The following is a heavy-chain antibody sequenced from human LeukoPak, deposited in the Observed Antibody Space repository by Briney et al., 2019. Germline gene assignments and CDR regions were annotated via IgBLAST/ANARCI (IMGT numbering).Heavy chain of an antibody. Sequence: ASVKVSCKTSGYTFTNYFMHWVRQAPGQGLEWMGAVDPSDGGTNYAQKFRGRLTMTRDTSTTTVYMDLSSLTSEDTAIYYCVKEGGCSGGSCYRFDPWGQGVLVTVSA. CDR2: VDPSDGGT. J-gene: IGHJ5*02. CDR3: VKEGGCSGGSCYRFDP. V-gene: IGHV1-46*03. D-gene: IGHD2-15*01. CDR1: GYTFTNYF.